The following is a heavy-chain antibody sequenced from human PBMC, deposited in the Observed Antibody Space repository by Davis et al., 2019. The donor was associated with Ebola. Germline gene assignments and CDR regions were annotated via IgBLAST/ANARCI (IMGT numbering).Heavy chain of an antibody. V-gene: IGHV4-59*01. J-gene: IGHJ6*03. CDR3: VREDYFASGTYSYYYMDV. CDR2: IYYRGGS. D-gene: IGHD3-10*01. CDR1: GGSISFYY. Sequence: PSETLSLTCTVSGGSISFYYWSWIRQPPGKGLEWIGYIYYRGGSNYNPSLKSRVAISLDASKNQFSLEVTSVTAADTAVYYCVREDYFASGTYSYYYMDVWGKGTTVTVSS.